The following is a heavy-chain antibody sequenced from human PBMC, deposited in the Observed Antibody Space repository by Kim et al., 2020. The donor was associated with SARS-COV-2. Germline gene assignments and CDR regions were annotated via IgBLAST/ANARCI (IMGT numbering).Heavy chain of an antibody. CDR3: TREISDYGDYGGVDY. Sequence: GGSLRLSCTASGFTFGDYAMSWFRQAPGKGLEWVGFIRSKAYGGTTEYAGSVKGRFTISSDDSKSIAYLQMNSLKTEDTAVYYCTREISDYGDYGGVDYWGQENLVTVSS. V-gene: IGHV3-49*03. CDR2: IRSKAYGGTT. D-gene: IGHD4-17*01. CDR1: GFTFGDYA. J-gene: IGHJ4*02.